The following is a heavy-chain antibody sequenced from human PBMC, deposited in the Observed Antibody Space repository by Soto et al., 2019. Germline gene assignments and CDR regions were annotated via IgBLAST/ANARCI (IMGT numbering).Heavy chain of an antibody. CDR1: GYSFTSYW. D-gene: IGHD2-15*01. J-gene: IGHJ4*02. CDR3: ARLNMGYCSGGTCHYYFDY. CDR2: IYPGDSDT. Sequence: GESLKISCKGSGYSFTSYWIGWVRQMSGKGLEWMGSIYPGDSDTRYSPSFQGQVTISADKSISTAYLQWSSLKASDTAVYYCARLNMGYCSGGTCHYYFDYWGQGTLVTVSS. V-gene: IGHV5-51*01.